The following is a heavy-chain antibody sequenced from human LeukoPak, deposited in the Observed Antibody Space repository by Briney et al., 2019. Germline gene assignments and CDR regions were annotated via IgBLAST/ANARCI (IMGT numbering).Heavy chain of an antibody. CDR2: VSGGGGTT. Sequence: GGSLRLSCEASGFTFSSYAMSWVRQAPGKGLEWVSTVSGGGGTTYYADSVKGRFTISRDNSKNTLFLQMNSLRAEDTAIYYCAKDMGYCSSATCYGLDYWGQGTLVTVSS. D-gene: IGHD2-2*01. J-gene: IGHJ4*02. CDR3: AKDMGYCSSATCYGLDY. V-gene: IGHV3-23*01. CDR1: GFTFSSYA.